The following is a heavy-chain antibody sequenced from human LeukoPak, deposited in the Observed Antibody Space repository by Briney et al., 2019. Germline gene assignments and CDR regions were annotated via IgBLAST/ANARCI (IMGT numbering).Heavy chain of an antibody. CDR1: GFTFSSYW. CDR2: INTDGSST. V-gene: IGHV3-74*01. J-gene: IGHJ4*02. Sequence: GGSLRLSCTASGFTFSSYWMHWVRQAPGKGLVWVSRINTDGSSTRYADSVKGRFTISRDNAKNTLYLQMNNLRAEDTAVYYCARESGYCSATSCYRPEDYWGQGTLVTVSS. D-gene: IGHD2-2*01. CDR3: ARESGYCSATSCYRPEDY.